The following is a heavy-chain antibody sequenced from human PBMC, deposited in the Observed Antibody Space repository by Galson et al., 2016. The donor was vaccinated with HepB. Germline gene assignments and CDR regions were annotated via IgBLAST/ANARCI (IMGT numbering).Heavy chain of an antibody. V-gene: IGHV3-33*08. CDR3: ARGLGVVTAPPFDY. D-gene: IGHD2-21*02. J-gene: IGHJ4*02. Sequence: SLRLSCAASGFTFSSYAMHWVRQTPGKGLEWVAVIWYDGSHKYYGDSVKGRFTISRDNSKNTLYLQMNSLRTEDTAVYYCARGLGVVTAPPFDYWGQGTLVTVSS. CDR2: IWYDGSHK. CDR1: GFTFSSYA.